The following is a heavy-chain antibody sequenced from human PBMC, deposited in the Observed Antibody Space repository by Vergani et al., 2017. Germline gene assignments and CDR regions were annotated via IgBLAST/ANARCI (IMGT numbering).Heavy chain of an antibody. CDR2: IKQDGSEK. D-gene: IGHD5-24*01. Sequence: EVQLVESGGGLVQPGGSLRLSCAASGFTFSSYWMSWVRQAPGKGLEWVANIKQDGSEKYYVDSVKGRFTISRDNAKNSLYLQMNSLRAEDTAVYYWARDGAGWLQYNWFDPWGQGTLVTVSS. CDR3: ARDGAGWLQYNWFDP. V-gene: IGHV3-7*01. J-gene: IGHJ5*02. CDR1: GFTFSSYW.